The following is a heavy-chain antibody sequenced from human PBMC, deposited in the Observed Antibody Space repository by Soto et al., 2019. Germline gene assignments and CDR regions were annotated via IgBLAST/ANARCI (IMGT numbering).Heavy chain of an antibody. CDR2: ISYDGSNK. Sequence: PGGSLRLSCAASGFTFISYAMHWVRQAPGKGLEWVAVISYDGSNKYYADSVKGRFTISRDNSKNTLYLQMNSLRAEDTAVYYCARDLYQYYDFWSGSSYYGMDVWGQGTTVTVSS. V-gene: IGHV3-30-3*01. D-gene: IGHD3-3*01. J-gene: IGHJ6*02. CDR3: ARDLYQYYDFWSGSSYYGMDV. CDR1: GFTFISYA.